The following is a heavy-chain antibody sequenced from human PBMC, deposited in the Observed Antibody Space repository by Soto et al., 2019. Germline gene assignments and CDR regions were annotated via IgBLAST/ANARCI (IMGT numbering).Heavy chain of an antibody. J-gene: IGHJ6*02. CDR2: IWYDGSNK. CDR1: GFTFSSYG. Sequence: QVQLVESGGGVVQPGRSLRLSCAASGFTFSSYGMHWVRQAPGKGLEWVAVIWYDGSNKYYADSVKGRFTISRDNSKNTLYLQMNSLRAEDTAVYYCARGDAVGAYYYYGMDVWGQGTTVTVSS. CDR3: ARGDAVGAYYYYGMDV. V-gene: IGHV3-33*01. D-gene: IGHD1-26*01.